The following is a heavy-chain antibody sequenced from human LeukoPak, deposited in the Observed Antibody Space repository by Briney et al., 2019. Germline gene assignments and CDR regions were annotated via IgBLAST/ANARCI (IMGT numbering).Heavy chain of an antibody. CDR2: IYYSGST. CDR1: GGSISSSSYY. D-gene: IGHD2-2*01. V-gene: IGHV4-39*01. Sequence: KASETLSLTCTVSGGSISSSSYYWGWIRQPPGKGLEWIGSIYYSGSTYYNPSLKSRVTISVDTSKNQFSLKLSSVTAADTAVYYCARNRRRKDIVVVPAAMEPYNWFDPWGQGTLVTVSS. J-gene: IGHJ5*02. CDR3: ARNRRRKDIVVVPAAMEPYNWFDP.